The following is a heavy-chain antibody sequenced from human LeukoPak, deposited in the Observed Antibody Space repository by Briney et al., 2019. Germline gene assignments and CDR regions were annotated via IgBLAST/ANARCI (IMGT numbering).Heavy chain of an antibody. D-gene: IGHD3-3*01. J-gene: IGHJ4*02. CDR1: GFIFKKYW. CDR2: IKEDGSET. V-gene: IGHV3-7*03. CDR3: ARSRRSGYHDEALDY. Sequence: GESLRLSCAASGFIFKKYWMNWVRQVPGKGLECLANIKEDGSETYYADSVKGRFTISRDNPKNLLFLQINSLRADDTAIYYCARSRRSGYHDEALDYWGQGTLVTVSS.